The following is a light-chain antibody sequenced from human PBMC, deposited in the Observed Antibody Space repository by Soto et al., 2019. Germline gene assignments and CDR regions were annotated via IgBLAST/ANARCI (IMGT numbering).Light chain of an antibody. CDR2: SVS. CDR1: SSDIGTYDH. V-gene: IGLV2-14*01. CDR3: ISYTVSRSYV. Sequence: QSALTQPASVSGSPGQSITISCSGTSSDIGTYDHVAWFQQFPGKTPKLMIYSVSNRPSGASYRFSGSKSGNTASLTISGLQAEDEADYYCISYTVSRSYVFGTGTQLTVL. J-gene: IGLJ1*01.